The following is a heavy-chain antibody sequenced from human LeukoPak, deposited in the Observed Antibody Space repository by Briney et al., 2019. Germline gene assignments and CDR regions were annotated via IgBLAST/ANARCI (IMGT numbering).Heavy chain of an antibody. D-gene: IGHD2-15*01. CDR3: ARDGRYCSGGSCYVDY. J-gene: IGHJ4*02. CDR2: IIPILGIA. V-gene: IGHV1-69*04. Sequence: ASVNVSCKASGGTFSSYAISWVRQAPGQGLEWMGRIIPILGIANYAQKFQGRVTITADKSTSTAYMELSSLRSEDTAVYYCARDGRYCSGGSCYVDYWGQGTLVTVSS. CDR1: GGTFSSYA.